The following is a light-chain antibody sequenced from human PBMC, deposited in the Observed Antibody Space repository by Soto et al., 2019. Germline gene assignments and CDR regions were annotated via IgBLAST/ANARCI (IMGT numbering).Light chain of an antibody. J-gene: IGLJ2*01. Sequence: QSALTQPRSVSGSPGQSVTISCTGTSSDVGGYNYVSWYQQHPGKAPKLMIYDVSKRPSGVPDRFSGSKSGNTASLTISGLQAEDDADYCCCSYAGSYTPFGGGTKVTVL. CDR1: SSDVGGYNY. CDR3: CSYAGSYTP. V-gene: IGLV2-11*01. CDR2: DVS.